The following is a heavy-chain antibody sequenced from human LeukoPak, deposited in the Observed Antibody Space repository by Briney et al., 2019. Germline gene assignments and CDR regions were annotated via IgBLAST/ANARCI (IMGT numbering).Heavy chain of an antibody. V-gene: IGHV3-74*01. D-gene: IGHD2-2*01. CDR1: GITFGNNW. CDR3: ASTCSSTSCYGFHYGMDV. CDR2: INSDGGGA. Sequence: PGGSLRLSCAASGITFGNNWMHWVRQGPGKGLVWISRINSDGGGAIYADSVKGRFTVSRDNAKNTLYLQMNSLRAEDTAVYYCASTCSSTSCYGFHYGMDVWGKGTTVTVSS. J-gene: IGHJ6*04.